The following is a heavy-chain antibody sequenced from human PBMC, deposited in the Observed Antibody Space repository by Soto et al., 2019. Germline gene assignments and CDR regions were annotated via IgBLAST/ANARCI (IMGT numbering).Heavy chain of an antibody. Sequence: QVQLQESGPGLVRPSQTLSLTCTVSGGSISSGGYYWSWIRQHPGKGLEWIGYIYYSGSTYYNPSLKMRVTISVDTSKNQFSLKLSSVTAADTAVYYCARGGGHGDYRGGCWFDPWGQGTLVTVSS. D-gene: IGHD4-17*01. CDR2: IYYSGST. CDR1: GGSISSGGYY. V-gene: IGHV4-31*03. J-gene: IGHJ5*02. CDR3: ARGGGHGDYRGGCWFDP.